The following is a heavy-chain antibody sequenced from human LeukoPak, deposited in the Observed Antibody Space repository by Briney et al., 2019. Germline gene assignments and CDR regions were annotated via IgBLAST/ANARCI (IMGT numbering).Heavy chain of an antibody. D-gene: IGHD6-19*01. V-gene: IGHV3-48*02. CDR3: TRVVSGWPIFDP. Sequence: GGSLSLLCAPSGFTFSTYSMIWVRQAPGKGLEWVSYISDNSGTLYYADSVRGRFTVSRDNAKNSLSLQMNSLRDEDTAVYYCTRVVSGWPIFDPWGQGTLVTVSS. CDR1: GFTFSTYS. J-gene: IGHJ5*02. CDR2: ISDNSGTL.